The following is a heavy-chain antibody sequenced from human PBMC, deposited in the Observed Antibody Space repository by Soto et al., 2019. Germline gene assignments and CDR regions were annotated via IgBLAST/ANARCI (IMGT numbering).Heavy chain of an antibody. V-gene: IGHV4-39*01. Sequence: SETLSLTCTVSCGSISSSSYYWGWIRQPPGKGLEWIGSIYYSGSTYYNPSLKSRVTISVDTSKNQFSLKLSSVTAADTAVYYCARHLSSWSGQNRRSMTYFDYWGQGTLVTVSS. J-gene: IGHJ4*02. D-gene: IGHD3-22*01. CDR1: CGSISSSSYY. CDR2: IYYSGST. CDR3: ARHLSSWSGQNRRSMTYFDY.